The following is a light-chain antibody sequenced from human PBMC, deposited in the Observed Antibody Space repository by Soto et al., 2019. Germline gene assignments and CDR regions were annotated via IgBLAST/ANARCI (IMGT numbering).Light chain of an antibody. J-gene: IGKJ1*01. V-gene: IGKV3-20*01. CDR1: QSVSSSY. CDR3: QQYGSFWT. CDR2: GAS. Sequence: EIVLTQSPGTLSLSPGERAPLSCRASQSVSSSYLAWYQQKPGQAPRLLIYGASSRATGIPDRFSGSGSGTEFPLTISRLEPEDFAVYDCQQYGSFWTFGQGTKVEIK.